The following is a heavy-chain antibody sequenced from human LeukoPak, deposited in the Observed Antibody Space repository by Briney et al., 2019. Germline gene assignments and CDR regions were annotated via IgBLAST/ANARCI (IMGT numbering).Heavy chain of an antibody. J-gene: IGHJ3*02. CDR1: GYTFTGYY. CDR3: ARETYYNAFDI. CDR2: INPNSGGT. Sequence: ASVKVSCKASGYTFTGYYMHWVRQAPGQGLEWMGRINPNSGGTNYAQKFQGRVTMTRDTSISTAYMELSRLRSGDTAVYYCARETYYNAFDIWGQGTMVTVSS. D-gene: IGHD3-22*01. V-gene: IGHV1-2*06.